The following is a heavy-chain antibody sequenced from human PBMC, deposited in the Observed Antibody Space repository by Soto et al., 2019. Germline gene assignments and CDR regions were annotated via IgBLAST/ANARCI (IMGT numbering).Heavy chain of an antibody. D-gene: IGHD2-8*01. Sequence: EAHLLESGGGLVQPGGSLRLSCAASGFTFTNAWMSWVRQAPGKGLEWVSGIKGKAEGGTTDFATPGKGRFTISRDNSNNNVHLQMNSLITDDKDVYFCPTDTNCAHGVCYPVYYGMDVWGQGTTVTGSS. CDR2: IKGKAEGGTT. V-gene: IGHV3-15*01. CDR3: PTDTNCAHGVCYPVYYGMDV. J-gene: IGHJ6*02. CDR1: GFTFTNAW.